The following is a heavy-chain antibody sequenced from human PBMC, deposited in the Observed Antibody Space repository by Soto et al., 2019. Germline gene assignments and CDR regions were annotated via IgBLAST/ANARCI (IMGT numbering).Heavy chain of an antibody. Sequence: QVQLVQSGTEVKEPGASVSLSCKASGYTFTTYYIHWVRQAPGQGLEWMGMINPSGGSTTYAQNFQGRVNMTRDTSTSTVYMDLNSLRSDDTAVYYWARATSAGNGRRVDVWGQGTTVTVSS. CDR1: GYTFTTYY. CDR2: INPSGGST. V-gene: IGHV1-46*01. CDR3: ARATSAGNGRRVDV. D-gene: IGHD6-13*01. J-gene: IGHJ6*02.